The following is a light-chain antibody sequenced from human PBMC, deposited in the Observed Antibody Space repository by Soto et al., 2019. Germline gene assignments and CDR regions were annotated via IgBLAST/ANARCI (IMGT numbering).Light chain of an antibody. V-gene: IGKV3-11*01. Sequence: EIVMTQSPAPLSLSPGERATLSCRASQSVGKYLVWYQQKPGQAPRLLIYDASNRTTGIPARFSGSGSGTDFTLTISSLEPEDFAVYYCQQRGNRPPWTFGQGTKVDIK. CDR3: QQRGNRPPWT. J-gene: IGKJ1*01. CDR2: DAS. CDR1: QSVGKY.